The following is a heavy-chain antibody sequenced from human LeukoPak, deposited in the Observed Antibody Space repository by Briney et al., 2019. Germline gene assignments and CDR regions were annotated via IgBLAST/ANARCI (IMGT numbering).Heavy chain of an antibody. V-gene: IGHV1-18*01. CDR1: GYTFTSYG. CDR3: ARDLVRATIFGVVIPYGMDV. J-gene: IGHJ6*02. Sequence: GASVKVSCKASGYTFTSYGISWVRQAPGQGLEWMGWISAYNGNTNYAQKLQGRVTMTTDTSTSTAYMELRSLRSDDTAVYYCARDLVRATIFGVVIPYGMDVWGQGTTVTVSS. CDR2: ISAYNGNT. D-gene: IGHD3-3*01.